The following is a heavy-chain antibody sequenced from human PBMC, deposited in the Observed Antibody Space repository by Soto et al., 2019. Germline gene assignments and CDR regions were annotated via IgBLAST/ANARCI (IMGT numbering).Heavy chain of an antibody. V-gene: IGHV1-18*04. Sequence: ASVKVSCKASGYTFTSYGISWVRQAPGQGLEWMGWISAYNGNTNYAQKLQGRVTMTTDTSTSTAYMELRSLRSDDTAVYYCARELRVVVPAAIPHYYYYGMDVWGQGTTVTVSS. J-gene: IGHJ6*02. D-gene: IGHD2-2*01. CDR2: ISAYNGNT. CDR3: ARELRVVVPAAIPHYYYYGMDV. CDR1: GYTFTSYG.